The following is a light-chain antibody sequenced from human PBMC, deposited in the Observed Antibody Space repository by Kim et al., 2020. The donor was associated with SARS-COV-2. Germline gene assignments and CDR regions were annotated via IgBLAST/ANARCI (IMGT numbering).Light chain of an antibody. J-gene: IGLJ3*02. CDR3: ASYAGAREGV. V-gene: IGLV2-8*01. CDR1: FTDVGRYEY. Sequence: QSALTQPPSASGSPGQSVTISCTGTFTDVGRYEYVSWYQQYPGKVPNLIIYEVIHRPSGVPDRFSGSKSGNTASLTISGLQTEDEADYYCASYAGAREGVFGGGTQLTVL. CDR2: EVI.